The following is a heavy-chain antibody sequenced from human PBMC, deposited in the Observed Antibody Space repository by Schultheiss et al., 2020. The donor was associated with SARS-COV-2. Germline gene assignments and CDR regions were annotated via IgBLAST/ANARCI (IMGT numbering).Heavy chain of an antibody. CDR1: GFTFSDYY. V-gene: IGHV3-30*02. D-gene: IGHD3/OR15-3a*01. J-gene: IGHJ4*02. Sequence: GGSLRLSCAASGFTFSDYYMSWIRQAPGQGLAWVAFIRYDGSNKYYADSVKGRFTISRDNSKNTLYLQMNSLRAEDTAVYYCARGDGLGFDYWGQGTLVTVSS. CDR2: IRYDGSNK. CDR3: ARGDGLGFDY.